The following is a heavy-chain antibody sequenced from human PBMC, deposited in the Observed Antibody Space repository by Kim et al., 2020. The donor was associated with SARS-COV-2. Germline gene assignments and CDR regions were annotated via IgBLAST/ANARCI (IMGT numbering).Heavy chain of an antibody. CDR3: ARDRCSSTSCYEGEKNWFDP. CDR2: IYYSGST. J-gene: IGHJ5*02. V-gene: IGHV4-59*01. D-gene: IGHD2-2*01. CDR1: GGSISSYY. Sequence: SETLSLTCTVSGGSISSYYWSWIRQPPGKGLEWIGYIYYSGSTNYNPSLKSRVTISVDTSKNQFSLKLSSVTAADTAVYYCARDRCSSTSCYEGEKNWFDPWGQGTLVTVSS.